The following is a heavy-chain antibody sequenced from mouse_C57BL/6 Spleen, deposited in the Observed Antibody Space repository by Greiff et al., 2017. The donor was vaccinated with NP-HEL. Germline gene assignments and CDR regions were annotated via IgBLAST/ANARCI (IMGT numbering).Heavy chain of an antibody. CDR2: IHPNSGSP. CDR3: ARYDYYGSSPYWYFDV. V-gene: IGHV1-64*01. D-gene: IGHD1-1*01. Sequence: QVQLQQPGAELVKPGASVKLSCKASGYTFTSYWMHWVKQRPGQGLEWIGMIHPNSGSPNYNEKFKSKATLTVDKSSSTAYMQLSSLASSDSAVYYCARYDYYGSSPYWYFDVWGTGTTVTVSS. CDR1: GYTFTSYW. J-gene: IGHJ1*03.